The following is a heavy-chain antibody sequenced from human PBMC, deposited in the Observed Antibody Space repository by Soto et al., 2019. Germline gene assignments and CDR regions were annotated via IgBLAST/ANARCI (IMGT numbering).Heavy chain of an antibody. D-gene: IGHD3-22*01. CDR2: IYYSGST. J-gene: IGHJ3*02. CDR3: AITGGTYYYDSSGYSHDAFDI. V-gene: IGHV4-39*01. CDR1: GGSISSSSYY. Sequence: LSLTCTVSGGSISSSSYYWGWIRQPPGKGLEWIGSIYYSGSTYYNPSLKSRVTISVDTSKNQFSLKLSSVTAADTAVYYCAITGGTYYYDSSGYSHDAFDIWGQGTMVTVSS.